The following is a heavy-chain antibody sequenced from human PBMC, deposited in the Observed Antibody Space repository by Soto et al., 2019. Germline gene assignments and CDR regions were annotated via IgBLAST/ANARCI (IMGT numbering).Heavy chain of an antibody. Sequence: SETLSLTCVVSGYSISSGYYCGWIRQPPGKGLGWIGSIYHRGSTYYNPSLKSRVTISVDTSKNQFSLKLSSVTAADTAVYYGARAVTAGVFDYWGQGTLVTVSS. D-gene: IGHD5-18*01. CDR2: IYHRGST. V-gene: IGHV4-38-2*01. J-gene: IGHJ4*02. CDR3: ARAVTAGVFDY. CDR1: GYSISSGYY.